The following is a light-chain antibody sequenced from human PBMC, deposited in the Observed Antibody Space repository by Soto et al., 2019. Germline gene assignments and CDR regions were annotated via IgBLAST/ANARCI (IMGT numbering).Light chain of an antibody. CDR2: GNT. CDR1: SSNIGAVYD. V-gene: IGLV1-40*01. CDR3: QSYDRSLSAYV. Sequence: QSVLTQPPSVSGSPGQSVSVSCTWSSSNIGAVYDVHWYQQLPGTAPKLLIYGNTNRPSGVPDRFSGSKSGTSASLAITGLQAEDEADYYCQSYDRSLSAYVFGPGTKVTVL. J-gene: IGLJ1*01.